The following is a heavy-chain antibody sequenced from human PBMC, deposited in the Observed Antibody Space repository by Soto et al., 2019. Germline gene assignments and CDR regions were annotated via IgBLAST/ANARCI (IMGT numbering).Heavy chain of an antibody. CDR2: IWYDGSNK. Sequence: GGSLRLSCAASGFTFSSDGMHWVRQAPGKGLEWVAVIWYDGSNKYYADSVKGRFTISRDNPKNTLYLQINSLRAEDTAVYYCARDGPGSAYYFDYWGQGTLVTVSS. CDR3: ARDGPGSAYYFDY. CDR1: GFTFSSDG. J-gene: IGHJ4*02. V-gene: IGHV3-33*01. D-gene: IGHD3-10*01.